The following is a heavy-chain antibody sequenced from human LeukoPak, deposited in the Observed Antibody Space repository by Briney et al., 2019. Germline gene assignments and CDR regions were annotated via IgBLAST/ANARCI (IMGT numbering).Heavy chain of an antibody. Sequence: ASVKVSCKASGYTFTGYYMHWVRQAPGQGLEWMGWINPNSGGTNYAQEFQGRVTMTRDTSISTAYMELSRLRSDDTAVYYCARGDKQWLNYFDYWGQGTLVTVSS. CDR1: GYTFTGYY. CDR2: INPNSGGT. CDR3: ARGDKQWLNYFDY. J-gene: IGHJ4*02. D-gene: IGHD6-19*01. V-gene: IGHV1-2*02.